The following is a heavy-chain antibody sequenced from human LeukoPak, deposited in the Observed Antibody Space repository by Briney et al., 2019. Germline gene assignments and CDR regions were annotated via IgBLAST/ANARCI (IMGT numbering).Heavy chain of an antibody. CDR3: ARFPYSGISHYFDY. CDR1: GGSVSRDNYS. D-gene: IGHD1-26*01. CDR2: VFHSGST. Sequence: KASETLSLTCTVSGGSVSRDNYSWSWIRLPPGEGLEWIGYVFHSGSTNYNPSLKSRVTISVDTSKNQFSLKVTSVIAADTAVYFCARFPYSGISHYFDYWGQGALVTVSS. V-gene: IGHV4-61*01. J-gene: IGHJ4*02.